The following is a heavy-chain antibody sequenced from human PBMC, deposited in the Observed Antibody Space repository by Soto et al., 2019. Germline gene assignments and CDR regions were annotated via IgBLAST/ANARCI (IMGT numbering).Heavy chain of an antibody. CDR2: VLHSGST. J-gene: IGHJ4*02. V-gene: IGHV4-4*02. D-gene: IGHD6-19*01. CDR1: SGSISSGSW. CDR3: ARSPGWYCLDS. Sequence: PSETLSLTCAVSSGSISSGSWWSWVRQPPGKGLQWIGEVLHSGSTNYNPSLKSRVTISVDKSKNQFSLKLNSVTAADTAVYYCARSPGWYCLDSWGLGTLVTVSS.